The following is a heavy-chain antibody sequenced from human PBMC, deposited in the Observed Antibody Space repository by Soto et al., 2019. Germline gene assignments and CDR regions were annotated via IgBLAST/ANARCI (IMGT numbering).Heavy chain of an antibody. D-gene: IGHD3-16*01. CDR3: ARDRHAVMGAFDI. J-gene: IGHJ3*02. Sequence: SVKVSCKASGGTFSSYAISWVRQAPGQGLEWMGGIIPIFGTANYAQKFQGRVTITADESTSTAYMELSSLRSEDTAVYYCARDRHAVMGAFDIWGQGTMVTVSS. V-gene: IGHV1-69*13. CDR2: IIPIFGTA. CDR1: GGTFSSYA.